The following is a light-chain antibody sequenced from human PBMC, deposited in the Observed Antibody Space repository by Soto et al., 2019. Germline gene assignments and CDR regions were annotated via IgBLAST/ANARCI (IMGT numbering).Light chain of an antibody. V-gene: IGKV3-20*01. J-gene: IGKJ1*01. Sequence: EIVLTQSPCTLALSAGERATLSCRASQSVSSSDLAWYQQKPGQPPRLLIYGSSTRATGIPARFSGSGSGTDFTLTISRLEHEDFATYSCQQYNNWHPWTFGQGTKVDIK. CDR3: QQYNNWHPWT. CDR1: QSVSSSD. CDR2: GSS.